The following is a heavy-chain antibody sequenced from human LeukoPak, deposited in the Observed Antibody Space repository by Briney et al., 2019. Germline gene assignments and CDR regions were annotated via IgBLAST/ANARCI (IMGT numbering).Heavy chain of an antibody. CDR1: GFTFISYS. Sequence: GGSLRLSCAASGFTFISYSMNWVRQAPGKGLEWVSSISSSSGSIDYADSVKGRFTISRDNAKNSVYLQMNSLRAEDTAVYYCARDWNYFSCWGQGTLVTVSS. CDR3: ARDWNYFSC. V-gene: IGHV3-21*01. J-gene: IGHJ4*02. D-gene: IGHD1-1*01. CDR2: ISSSSGSI.